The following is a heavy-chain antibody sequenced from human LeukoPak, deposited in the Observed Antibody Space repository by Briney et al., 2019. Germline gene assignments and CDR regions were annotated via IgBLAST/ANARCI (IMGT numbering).Heavy chain of an antibody. CDR2: IYYSGST. D-gene: IGHD6-13*01. V-gene: IGHV4-59*01. J-gene: IGHJ5*02. Sequence: SETLSLTCTVSGGSISSYYWSWLRQPPGKGLEWIGYIYYSGSTNYNPSLKSRVTISVDTSKNQFSLKLSSVTAADTAVYYCARGPGIAAAGIIGFDPWGQGTLVTVSS. CDR1: GGSISSYY. CDR3: ARGPGIAAAGIIGFDP.